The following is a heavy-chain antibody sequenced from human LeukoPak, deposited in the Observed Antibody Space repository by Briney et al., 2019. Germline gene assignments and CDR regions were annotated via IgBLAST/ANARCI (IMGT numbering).Heavy chain of an antibody. V-gene: IGHV1-69*01. J-gene: IGHJ5*02. Sequence: ASVKVSCKASGGTFSSYAISWVRQAPGQGLEWMGGIIPIFGTANYAQKFQGRVTITADESTSTAYMELSSLRSEDTAVYDCARALRMYCSGGSCYSGGWFDPWGQGTLVTVSS. CDR2: IIPIFGTA. D-gene: IGHD2-15*01. CDR1: GGTFSSYA. CDR3: ARALRMYCSGGSCYSGGWFDP.